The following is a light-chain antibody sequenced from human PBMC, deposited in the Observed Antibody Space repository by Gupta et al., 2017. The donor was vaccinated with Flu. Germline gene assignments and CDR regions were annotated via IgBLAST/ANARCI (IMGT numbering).Light chain of an antibody. V-gene: IGLV2-14*01. CDR1: STDVGGYNF. J-gene: IGLJ2*01. CDR3: SSKKSSSALVV. CDR2: EVS. Sequence: ITISCTGTSTDVGGYNFVSWYQQLPVEAPKLMIYEVSSRPSGVSDRFSGSKSGNTASLTITGLQAEDEADYYWSSKKSSSALVVFGGGTRLTVL.